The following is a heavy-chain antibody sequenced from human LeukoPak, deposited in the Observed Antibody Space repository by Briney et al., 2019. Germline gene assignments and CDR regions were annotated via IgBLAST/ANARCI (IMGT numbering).Heavy chain of an antibody. V-gene: IGHV3-53*01. J-gene: IGHJ4*02. CDR3: AGRGSSGTGVDY. CDR2: IYSGGST. CDR1: GFTVSTKF. D-gene: IGHD5-12*01. Sequence: GGSLRLSCAASGFTVSTKFMGCVGQAPGKGLEWVSIIYSGGSTQYADSAKGRFTISRDTSKNTLYLQMNRLRAEDTAVYYCAGRGSSGTGVDYWGQGTLVTVSS.